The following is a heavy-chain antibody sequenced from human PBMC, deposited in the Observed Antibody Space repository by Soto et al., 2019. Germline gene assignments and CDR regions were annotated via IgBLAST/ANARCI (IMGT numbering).Heavy chain of an antibody. Sequence: QVQLVQSGAEVKKPGASVKVSCKASGYTFTSYGISWVRQAPGQGLEWMGSISAYNGNTIYAQKLQGRVTMNRDTSTSTAYMELRCLRSDDTAVYYCARDAPTIAAQDDYWGQGTLVTVSS. V-gene: IGHV1-18*01. J-gene: IGHJ4*02. CDR2: ISAYNGNT. D-gene: IGHD6-13*01. CDR1: GYTFTSYG. CDR3: ARDAPTIAAQDDY.